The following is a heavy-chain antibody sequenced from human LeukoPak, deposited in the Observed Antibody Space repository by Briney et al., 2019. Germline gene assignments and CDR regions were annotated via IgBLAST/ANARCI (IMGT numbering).Heavy chain of an antibody. CDR2: IYYSGST. Sequence: SQTLSLTCTVSGGSISSGGYYWSWIRQHPGKGLEWIGYIYYSGSTNYNPSLKSRVTISVDTSKNQFSLKLSSVTAADTAVYYCARVGGFRGPVDYWGQGTLVTVSS. CDR1: GGSISSGGYY. J-gene: IGHJ4*02. D-gene: IGHD3-16*01. CDR3: ARVGGFRGPVDY. V-gene: IGHV4-31*03.